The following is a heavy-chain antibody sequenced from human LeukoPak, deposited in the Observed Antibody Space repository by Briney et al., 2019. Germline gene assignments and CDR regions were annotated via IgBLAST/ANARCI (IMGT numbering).Heavy chain of an antibody. CDR2: ISADNGFT. CDR1: GYTFTSYG. J-gene: IGHJ5*02. D-gene: IGHD6-19*01. CDR3: ANLAGVVAGLDP. Sequence: ASVKVSCKASGYTFTSYGINWVRQAPGQGLEWMGWISADNGFTASAQNLEGRVTMTTDTSTNTAYMELRSLRSDDTAVYYCANLAGVVAGLDPWGQGTLVTVSS. V-gene: IGHV1-18*01.